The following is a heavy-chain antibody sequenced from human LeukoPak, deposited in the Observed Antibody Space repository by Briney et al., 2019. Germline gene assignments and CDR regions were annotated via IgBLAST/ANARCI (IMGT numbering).Heavy chain of an antibody. CDR1: GFTFSSYD. CDR2: ISYDGSNE. J-gene: IGHJ5*01. CDR3: AKDRRFGGDWFPFDS. Sequence: GRSLRLSCAASGFTFSSYDMHWVRQAPGKGLEWVAVISYDGSNEFYADSVKGRFTISRDNSKNTLYLQMNSLRAEDTALYYCAKDRRFGGDWFPFDSWGQGTLVIVSS. V-gene: IGHV3-30*18. D-gene: IGHD3-10*01.